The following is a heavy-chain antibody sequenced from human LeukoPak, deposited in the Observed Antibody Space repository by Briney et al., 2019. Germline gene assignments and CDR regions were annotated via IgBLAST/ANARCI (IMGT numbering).Heavy chain of an antibody. J-gene: IGHJ4*02. CDR3: VRESRPGGAMGLYHNFDY. V-gene: IGHV3-7*01. Sequence: GGSLRLSCAVSGFPVGTNYMNWLRQAPGKGLEWVANIKEDGTEKHLVDSVKGRFTISRDNTKNLLYLQMNSLRGDDTATYYCVRESRPGGAMGLYHNFDYWGQGTLVAVSS. CDR1: GFPVGTNY. D-gene: IGHD3-16*01. CDR2: IKEDGTEK.